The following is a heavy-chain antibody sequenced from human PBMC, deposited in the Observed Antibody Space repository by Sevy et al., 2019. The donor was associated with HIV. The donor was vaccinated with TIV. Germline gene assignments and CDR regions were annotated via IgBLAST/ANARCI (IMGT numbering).Heavy chain of an antibody. V-gene: IGHV4-34*01. CDR2: INHSGST. CDR3: ARGDFWSGYSSGMDV. J-gene: IGHJ6*02. Sequence: SETLSLTCAVYGGSFSGYYWSWIRQPPGKGLEWIGEINHSGSTNYNPSLKSRVTISVDTSKNQFSPKLSSVTAADTAVYYCARGDFWSGYSSGMDVWGQGTTVTVSS. D-gene: IGHD3-3*01. CDR1: GGSFSGYY.